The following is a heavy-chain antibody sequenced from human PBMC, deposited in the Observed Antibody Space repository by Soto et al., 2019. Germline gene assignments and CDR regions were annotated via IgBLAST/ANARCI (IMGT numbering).Heavy chain of an antibody. V-gene: IGHV4-59*01. CDR3: ARAADFWSGYYTD. J-gene: IGHJ4*02. CDR1: GGSITGYY. D-gene: IGHD3-3*01. Sequence: SETLSLTCTVSGGSITGYYWSWIRQPPGRGLEWIGYIYYAGNTLYTPSLNSRVTISLDTSKNQFSLKLNSVTAADTAVYYCARAADFWSGYYTDWGQGTLVTAPQ. CDR2: IYYAGNT.